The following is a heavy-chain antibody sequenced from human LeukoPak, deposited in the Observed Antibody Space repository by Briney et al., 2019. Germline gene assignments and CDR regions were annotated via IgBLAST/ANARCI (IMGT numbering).Heavy chain of an antibody. CDR2: MNPNSGNT. CDR1: GYTFTSYD. J-gene: IGHJ4*02. CDR3: ARAYGRNHKWLLRTYYFDY. Sequence: ASVKVSCKASGYTFTSYDINWVRQATGQGLEWMGWMNPNSGNTGYAQKFQGRVTITRNTSISTAYMELSSLRSEDTAVYYCARAYGRNHKWLLRTYYFDYWGQGTLVTVSS. D-gene: IGHD3-22*01. V-gene: IGHV1-8*03.